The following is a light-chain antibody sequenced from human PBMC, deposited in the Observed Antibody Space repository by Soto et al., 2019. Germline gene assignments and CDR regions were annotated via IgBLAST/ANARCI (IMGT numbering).Light chain of an antibody. V-gene: IGKV1-39*01. Sequence: DIQMTQSPSSLSASVGDRVNITCRASQSISTYLNWYQQKPGKAPKFLIYAASNLQSGVPSRFSGSGSGTDFTLTISSLQPEDFATYYCQQSYSTPQTFGQGTQVEIK. CDR3: QQSYSTPQT. J-gene: IGKJ1*01. CDR2: AAS. CDR1: QSISTY.